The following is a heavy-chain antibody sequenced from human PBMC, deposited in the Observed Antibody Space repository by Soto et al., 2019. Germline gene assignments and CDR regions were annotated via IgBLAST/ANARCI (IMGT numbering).Heavy chain of an antibody. CDR2: MKEDGSDI. V-gene: IGHV3-7*05. Sequence: EVQLVESGGGLVQPGGSLRLSCAASGFSFSTYWMSWVRQAPGKGLEWVANMKEDGSDIYYVDSVKGRFTISRDNAKNSLYLQMNSLGAEDTAVYFCVGWLHYWGQGTLVTVSS. J-gene: IGHJ4*02. CDR3: VGWLHY. D-gene: IGHD5-12*01. CDR1: GFSFSTYW.